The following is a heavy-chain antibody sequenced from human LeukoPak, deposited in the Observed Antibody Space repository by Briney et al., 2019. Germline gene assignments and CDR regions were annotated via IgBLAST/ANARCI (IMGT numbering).Heavy chain of an antibody. CDR2: ISDSGGRT. V-gene: IGHV3-23*01. CDR1: GFTVSSNY. J-gene: IGHJ4*02. D-gene: IGHD3-22*01. CDR3: AKRGVVIRVILVGFHKEAYYFDS. Sequence: GGSLRLSCAASGFTVSSNYMSWVRQAPGKGLEWVSGISDSGGRTNYADSVKGRFTISRDNPKNTLYLQMNSLRTEDTAVYFCAKRGVVIRVILVGFHKEAYYFDSWGQGALVTVSS.